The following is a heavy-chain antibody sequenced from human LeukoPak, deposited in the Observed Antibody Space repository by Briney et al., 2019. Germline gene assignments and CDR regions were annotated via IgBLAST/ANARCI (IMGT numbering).Heavy chain of an antibody. CDR3: ARAPHSSSSRKTQLFDY. J-gene: IGHJ4*02. CDR1: GGSISSGGYY. D-gene: IGHD6-6*01. CDR2: INHSGST. Sequence: PSQTLSLTCTVSGGSISSGGYYWSWIRQHPGKGLEWIGEINHSGSTNYHPSLKSRVTISVDTSKNQFSLKLSSVTAADTAVYYCARAPHSSSSRKTQLFDYWGQGTLVTVSS. V-gene: IGHV4-31*03.